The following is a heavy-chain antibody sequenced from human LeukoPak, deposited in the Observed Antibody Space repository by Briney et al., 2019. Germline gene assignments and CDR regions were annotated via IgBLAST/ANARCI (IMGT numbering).Heavy chain of an antibody. Sequence: SETLSLTCTVSGGSISSYYWSWIRQPPGKGLEWIGYIYYSGSTNYNPSLKSRVTISVDTSKNQFSLKLSSVTAADTAVYYCARVGPQWELPLITWGQGTLVTVSS. J-gene: IGHJ5*02. CDR3: ARVGPQWELPLIT. V-gene: IGHV4-59*01. CDR2: IYYSGST. D-gene: IGHD1-26*01. CDR1: GGSISSYY.